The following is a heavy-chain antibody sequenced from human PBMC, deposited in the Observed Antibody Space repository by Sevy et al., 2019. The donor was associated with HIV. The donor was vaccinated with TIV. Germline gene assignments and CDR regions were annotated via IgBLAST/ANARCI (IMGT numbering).Heavy chain of an antibody. CDR1: GFTFNSYW. V-gene: IGHV3-7*01. CDR2: IKQDGSGK. CDR3: AREGSPYDTYYYHYGMDV. J-gene: IGHJ6*02. Sequence: GGSLRLSCAASGFTFNSYWMSWVRQAPGKGLEWVANIKQDGSGKYYVDSVKGRFTISRDNSQNSLFLQMNTLRAEDTAVYYCAREGSPYDTYYYHYGMDVWGQGTTVTVSS. D-gene: IGHD1-1*01.